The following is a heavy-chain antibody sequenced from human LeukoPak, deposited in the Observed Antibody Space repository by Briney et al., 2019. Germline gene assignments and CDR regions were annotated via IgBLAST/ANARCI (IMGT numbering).Heavy chain of an antibody. D-gene: IGHD4-17*01. CDR3: AGLSTVTNFDY. V-gene: IGHV3-48*01. CDR2: ISSSSSTI. CDR1: GFTFSSYS. J-gene: IGHJ4*02. Sequence: GGSLRLSCAASGFTFSSYSMNWVRQAPGKGQEWVSYISSSSSTIYYADSVKGRFTISRDNAKNSLYLQMNSLRAEDTAVYYCAGLSTVTNFDYWGQGTLVTVSS.